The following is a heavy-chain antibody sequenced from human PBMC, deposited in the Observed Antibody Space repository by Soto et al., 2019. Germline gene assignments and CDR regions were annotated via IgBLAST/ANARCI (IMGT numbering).Heavy chain of an antibody. D-gene: IGHD6-13*01. Sequence: SETLFLTCTVSGGSSSSTSYYWGRIRQPPGKGLEWIGSIYSSGNNYYNPSLKSQVAMSVDKTKNDFTLQLTSVTAADTAVYYCATSYGNAWYTYWGQGIQVTVSS. V-gene: IGHV4-39*06. CDR3: ATSYGNAWYTY. J-gene: IGHJ4*02. CDR1: GGSSSSTSYY. CDR2: IYSSGNN.